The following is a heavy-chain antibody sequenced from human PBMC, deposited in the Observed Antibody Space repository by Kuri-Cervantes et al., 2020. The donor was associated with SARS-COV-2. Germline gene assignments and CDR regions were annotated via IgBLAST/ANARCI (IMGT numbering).Heavy chain of an antibody. V-gene: IGHV4-4*07. Sequence: SETLSLTCTVSGGSISSYYWSWIRQPAGKGLEWIGRIYTSGSTNYNPSLKSRVTISVDTSKNQFSLRLSSVTAADTGVYYCARASTTIYGVLIALFSSNAFGIWGQGTMVTVSS. CDR3: ARASTTIYGVLIALFSSNAFGI. D-gene: IGHD3-3*01. J-gene: IGHJ3*02. CDR2: IYTSGST. CDR1: GGSISSYY.